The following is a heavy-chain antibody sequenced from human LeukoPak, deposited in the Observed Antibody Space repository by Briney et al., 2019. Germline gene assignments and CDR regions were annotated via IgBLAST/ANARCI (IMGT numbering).Heavy chain of an antibody. V-gene: IGHV4-4*07. D-gene: IGHD2-21*02. CDR3: ARVGTGRYYYYYYMDV. J-gene: IGHJ6*03. Sequence: SETLSLTCTVSGGSISSYYWSWIRQPAGKGLEWIGRIYTSGSTNYNPSLKSRVTISVDTSKNQFSLKLSSVTAADTAVYYCARVGTGRYYYYYYMDVWGKGTTVTVSS. CDR2: IYTSGST. CDR1: GGSISSYY.